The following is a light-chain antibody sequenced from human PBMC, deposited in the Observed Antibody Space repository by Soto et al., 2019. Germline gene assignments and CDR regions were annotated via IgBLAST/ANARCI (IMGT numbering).Light chain of an antibody. J-gene: IGLJ1*01. Sequence: QSVRTRPASWSGSPGQSITISCTGTSSDVGSYKFVSWYQQYPCKAPKLMIYXGSKRPSGVSDRFSGSKSGNTASLTVSGLQAEDEADYYCSSYAGSSNVFGTGNKVTVL. V-gene: IGLV2-14*02. CDR1: SSDVGSYKF. CDR3: SSYAGSSNV. CDR2: XGS.